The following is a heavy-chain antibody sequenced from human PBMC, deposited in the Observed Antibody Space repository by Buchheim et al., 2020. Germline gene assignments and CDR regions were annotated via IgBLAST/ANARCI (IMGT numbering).Heavy chain of an antibody. D-gene: IGHD3-3*01. CDR2: ISGSGGST. V-gene: IGHV3-23*01. CDR3: AKDPTIFGVFIMTYFDY. J-gene: IGHJ4*02. Sequence: EVQLLESGGGLVQPGGSLRLSCAASGFTFSSYAMSWVRQAPGKGLEWVSAISGSGGSTYYADSVKGRFTISRDNSKNTLYLQVNSLRAEDTAVYYCAKDPTIFGVFIMTYFDYWGQGTL. CDR1: GFTFSSYA.